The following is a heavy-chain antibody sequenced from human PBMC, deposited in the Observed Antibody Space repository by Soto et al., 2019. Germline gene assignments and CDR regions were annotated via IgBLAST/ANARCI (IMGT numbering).Heavy chain of an antibody. CDR3: ARADATTYYYYAMDV. J-gene: IGHJ6*02. CDR1: GYTFTSYG. V-gene: IGHV1-18*04. D-gene: IGHD1-26*01. CDR2: ISAYNGNT. Sequence: QVQLVQSGAEVKKPGASVKVSCKAAGYTFTSYGVTWVRQAPGQGLEWMGWISAYNGNTNYAQKLQGRVTMTTDTYTTTAYMELRSLRSDDTAVYYCARADATTYYYYAMDVWGQGTTVTVSS.